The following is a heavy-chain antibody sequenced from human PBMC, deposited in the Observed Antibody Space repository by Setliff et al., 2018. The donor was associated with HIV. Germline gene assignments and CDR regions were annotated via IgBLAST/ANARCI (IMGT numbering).Heavy chain of an antibody. V-gene: IGHV4-61*09. CDR3: ARGFSGYYGSGSPGI. J-gene: IGHJ4*02. CDR1: GASIKSGGYY. CDR2: IYNSWKT. Sequence: PSETLSLTCTVYGASIKSGGYYWSWIRQTAGKGLEWIGHIYNSWKTNYNPSLKSRVSISVDTSKNHFSLKLSSVTAADTAVYYCARGFSGYYGSGSPGIWGQGTLVTVSS. D-gene: IGHD3-10*01.